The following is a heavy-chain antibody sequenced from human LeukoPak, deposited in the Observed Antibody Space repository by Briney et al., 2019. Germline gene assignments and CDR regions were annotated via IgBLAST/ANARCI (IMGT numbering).Heavy chain of an antibody. V-gene: IGHV4-39*01. CDR2: IYYSGST. D-gene: IGHD1-26*01. Sequence: SETLSLTCTVSGGSISSSSYYWGWIRQPPGKGLEWIGSIYYSGSTYYNPSLKSRVTTSVDTSKNQFSLKLSSVTAADTAVYYCARRGWELNWFDPWGQGTLVTVSS. CDR1: GGSISSSSYY. J-gene: IGHJ5*02. CDR3: ARRGWELNWFDP.